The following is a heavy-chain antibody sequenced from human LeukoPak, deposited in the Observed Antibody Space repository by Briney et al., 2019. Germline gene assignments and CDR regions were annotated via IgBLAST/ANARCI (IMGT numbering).Heavy chain of an antibody. V-gene: IGHV1-18*01. J-gene: IGHJ6*02. CDR1: GYTFTSYG. CDR2: ISAYNGNT. Sequence: ASVKVSCKASGYTFTSYGTSWVRQAPGQGLEWMGWISAYNGNTNYAQKLQGRVTMTTDTSTSTAYMELRSLRSDDTAVYYCARDRRGSMAHYYYYGMDVWGQGTTVTVSS. CDR3: ARDRRGSMAHYYYYGMDV. D-gene: IGHD5-24*01.